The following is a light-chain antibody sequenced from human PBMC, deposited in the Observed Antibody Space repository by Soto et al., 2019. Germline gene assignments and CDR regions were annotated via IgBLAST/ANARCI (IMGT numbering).Light chain of an antibody. CDR1: DSLLHSDGKTY. J-gene: IGKJ5*01. Sequence: VKPQTSLSLSVTTAQPASISCGSSDSLLHSDGKTYLWWYLQKPGQPAQLLIYEVSKRFSGVADRFGGRGGRTDFTLKISRLAAEGVGVYSWLQSIRITVCQGTRLEI. CDR3: LQSIRIT. CDR2: EVS. V-gene: IGKV2D-29*01.